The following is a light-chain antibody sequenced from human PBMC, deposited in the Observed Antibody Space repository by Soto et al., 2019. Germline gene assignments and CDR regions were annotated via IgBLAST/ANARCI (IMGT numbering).Light chain of an antibody. J-gene: IGLJ2*01. V-gene: IGLV2-14*02. CDR3: SSYTTRSTLV. CDR2: EVN. CDR1: SSDVGLYNL. Sequence: QSALTQPASVAGSPGQSITISCTGTSSDVGLYNLVSWYQQHPGKAPKFMIYEVNKRSSGISFRFSGSKSGNTASLTISGLQAEDEAFYYCSSYTTRSTLVFGGGTKLTVL.